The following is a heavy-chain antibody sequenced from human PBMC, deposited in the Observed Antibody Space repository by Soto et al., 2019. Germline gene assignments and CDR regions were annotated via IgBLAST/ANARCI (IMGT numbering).Heavy chain of an antibody. Sequence: GGSRGLCCADSGFTFSSYEMNWGGQAPGKGLEWVSYISSSGSTRYYADSVKGRFTISRDNAKNSLYLQMNSLRAEDTAVYYCARDGDYYENWFDPWGQGTLVTVSS. D-gene: IGHD3-22*01. J-gene: IGHJ5*02. CDR2: ISSSGSTR. CDR3: ARDGDYYENWFDP. V-gene: IGHV3-48*03. CDR1: GFTFSSYE.